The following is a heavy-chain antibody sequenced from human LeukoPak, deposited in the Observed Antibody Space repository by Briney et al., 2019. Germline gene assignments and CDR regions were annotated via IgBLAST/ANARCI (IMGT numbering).Heavy chain of an antibody. J-gene: IGHJ6*03. Sequence: HSGESLRLSCAASGFTFDDYTMHWVRQAPGKGLEWASLISWDGGSTYYADSVKGRFTISRDNSKNSLYLQMNSLRTEDTALYYCAKAGYCSGGSCYDYMDVWGKGTTVTVSS. D-gene: IGHD2-15*01. CDR2: ISWDGGST. V-gene: IGHV3-43*01. CDR3: AKAGYCSGGSCYDYMDV. CDR1: GFTFDDYT.